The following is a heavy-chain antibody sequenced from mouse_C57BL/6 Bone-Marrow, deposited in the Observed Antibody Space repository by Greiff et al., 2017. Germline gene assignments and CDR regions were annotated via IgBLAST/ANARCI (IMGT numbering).Heavy chain of an antibody. D-gene: IGHD3-2*02. J-gene: IGHJ3*01. CDR2: ISNGGGST. CDR1: GFTFSDYY. CDR3: ARPDSSGPWFAY. Sequence: EVKLMESGGGLVQPGGSLKLSCAASGFTFSDYYMYWVRQTPEKRLEWVAYISNGGGSTYYPDTVKGRFTISRDNAKNTLYLQMSRLKSEDTAMYYCARPDSSGPWFAYWGQGTLVTVSA. V-gene: IGHV5-12*01.